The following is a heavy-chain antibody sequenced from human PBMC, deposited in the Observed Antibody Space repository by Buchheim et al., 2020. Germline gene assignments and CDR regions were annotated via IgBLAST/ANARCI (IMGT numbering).Heavy chain of an antibody. Sequence: QMQLVQSGAEVKKTGSSVKVSCKASGYTFTYRYLHWVRQAPRQALEWMGWITPFNGATNYAQKFHDRVTITRDRSMSTAYMELSSLRSEDTAVYYCASQPAGMLPRDYWGQGTL. CDR1: GYTFTYRY. J-gene: IGHJ4*02. CDR3: ASQPAGMLPRDY. V-gene: IGHV1-45*03. D-gene: IGHD2-15*01. CDR2: ITPFNGAT.